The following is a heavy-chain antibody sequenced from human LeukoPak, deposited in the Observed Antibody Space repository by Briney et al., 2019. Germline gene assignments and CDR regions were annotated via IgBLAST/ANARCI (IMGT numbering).Heavy chain of an antibody. D-gene: IGHD1-26*01. CDR2: IYYSGIT. Sequence: KPSETLSLTCTVSGGSISSSYWSWIRQPPGKGLEWIGYIYYSGITNYNPSLKSRVTISLDTSKNQFSLKLNSVTAADTAMYYCARARGTYANDAFDIWGQGTMVTVSP. CDR1: GGSISSSY. CDR3: ARARGTYANDAFDI. J-gene: IGHJ3*02. V-gene: IGHV4-59*01.